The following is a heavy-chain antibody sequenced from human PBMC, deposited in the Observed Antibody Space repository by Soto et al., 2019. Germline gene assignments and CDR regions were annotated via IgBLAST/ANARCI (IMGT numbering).Heavy chain of an antibody. V-gene: IGHV1-3*01. J-gene: IGHJ4*02. D-gene: IGHD5-12*01. CDR3: ARRTGYSGYDSLDY. CDR1: GYTFISYA. Sequence: QVQLVQSGAEVKKPGASVKVSCKASGYTFISYAMHWVRQAPGQRLEWMGWINAGNGNTKYSQKFQGRVTITRDTSASTAYMELSSLRSEDTAVYYCARRTGYSGYDSLDYWGQGTLVTVSS. CDR2: INAGNGNT.